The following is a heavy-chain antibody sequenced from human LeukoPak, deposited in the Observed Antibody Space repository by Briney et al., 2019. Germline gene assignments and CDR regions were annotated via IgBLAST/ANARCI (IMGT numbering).Heavy chain of an antibody. D-gene: IGHD6-25*01. CDR1: GFTFNIYN. J-gene: IGHJ3*02. CDR2: ITSSSTYT. V-gene: IGHV3-21*04. Sequence: PGGSLRLSCAASGFTFNIYNMNWVRQAPGKALEWVSSITSSSTYTYYADSVKGRYTISRDNAKNSLYLQMNSLRAEDTAVYYCAKPLAPAGAFDIWGQGTMVTVSS. CDR3: AKPLAPAGAFDI.